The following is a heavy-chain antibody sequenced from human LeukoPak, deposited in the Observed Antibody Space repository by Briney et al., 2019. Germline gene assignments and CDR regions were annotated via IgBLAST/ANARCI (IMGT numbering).Heavy chain of an antibody. V-gene: IGHV3-23*01. Sequence: GGSLRLSCAASGFTFSSYAMSWVRQAPGKGLEWVSAISGSGGSTYYADSVKGRFTISRDNSKNTLYLQMNSLRAEDTAVYYRAKDRGLLFGEFHDYWGQGTLVTVSS. CDR3: AKDRGLLFGEFHDY. J-gene: IGHJ4*02. CDR2: ISGSGGST. D-gene: IGHD3-10*02. CDR1: GFTFSSYA.